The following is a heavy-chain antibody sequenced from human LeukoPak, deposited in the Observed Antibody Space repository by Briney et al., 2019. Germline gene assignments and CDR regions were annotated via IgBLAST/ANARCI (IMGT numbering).Heavy chain of an antibody. V-gene: IGHV4-38-2*02. Sequence: SETLSLTCTVSGYPISSGSYWGWIRQPPGKGLEWIGSIYHSGSTYYNPSLKSRVTISVDTSKNQFSLKLSSVTAADTAVYYCARASTVTTTIDYWGQGTLVTVSS. CDR2: IYHSGST. CDR1: GYPISSGSY. CDR3: ARASTVTTTIDY. J-gene: IGHJ4*02. D-gene: IGHD4-17*01.